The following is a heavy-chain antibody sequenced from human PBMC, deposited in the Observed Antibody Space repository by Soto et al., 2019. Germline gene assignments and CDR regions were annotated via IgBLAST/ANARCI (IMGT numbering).Heavy chain of an antibody. CDR1: GFTFSSYG. V-gene: IGHV3-30*18. J-gene: IGHJ4*02. CDR3: GNDDSSGYRDY. CDR2: ISYDGSNK. D-gene: IGHD3-22*01. Sequence: QVQLVESGGGVVQPGRSLRLSCAASGFTFSSYGMHWVRQAPGKGLEWVAVISYDGSNKYYADSVKGRFTISRDNSKNTLYLQMNSLRAEDTAVYYCGNDDSSGYRDYWGQGTLVTVSS.